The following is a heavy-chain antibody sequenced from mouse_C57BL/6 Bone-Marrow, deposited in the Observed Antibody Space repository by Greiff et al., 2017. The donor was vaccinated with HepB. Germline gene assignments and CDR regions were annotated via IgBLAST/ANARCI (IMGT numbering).Heavy chain of an antibody. CDR3: ASLRMVTTVVAGDY. D-gene: IGHD1-1*01. CDR2: IYPGSGNT. Sequence: QVQLKESGAELVRPGASVKLSCKASGYTFTDYYINWVKQRPGQGLEWIARIYPGSGNTYYNEKFKGKATLTAEKSSSTAYMQLSSLTSEDSAVYFCASLRMVTTVVAGDYWGQGTTLTVSS. V-gene: IGHV1-76*01. CDR1: GYTFTDYY. J-gene: IGHJ2*01.